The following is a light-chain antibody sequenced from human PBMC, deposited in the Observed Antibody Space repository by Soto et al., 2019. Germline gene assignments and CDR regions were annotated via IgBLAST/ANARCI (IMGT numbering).Light chain of an antibody. CDR1: QTISNW. CDR3: QQYNFYSWT. Sequence: DIQMTQSTSTLSASVGDTVTITCRASQTISNWLAWYQQKPGKAPKLLIYKASSLQSGVPSRFSGIGSGTEFTLTISSLQPDDFATYYCQQYNFYSWTFGQGTKVEIK. V-gene: IGKV1-5*03. CDR2: KAS. J-gene: IGKJ1*01.